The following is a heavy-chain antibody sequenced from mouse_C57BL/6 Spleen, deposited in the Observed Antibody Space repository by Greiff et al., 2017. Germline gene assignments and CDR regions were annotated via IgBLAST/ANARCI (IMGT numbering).Heavy chain of an antibody. Sequence: EVQLQQSGAELVKPGASVKLSCTASGFNIKDYYMHWVKQRNEQGLEWIGRIAPEDGETKYAPKFQGKATITADTSSNTAYLQLSSLTSEDTAVYYCASPRYGTSWFAYWGQGTLVTVSA. CDR2: IAPEDGET. J-gene: IGHJ3*01. V-gene: IGHV14-2*01. CDR3: ASPRYGTSWFAY. CDR1: GFNIKDYY. D-gene: IGHD1-1*01.